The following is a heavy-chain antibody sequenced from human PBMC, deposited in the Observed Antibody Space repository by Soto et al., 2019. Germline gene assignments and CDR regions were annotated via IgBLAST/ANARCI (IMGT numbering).Heavy chain of an antibody. CDR1: GVNFNAYV. V-gene: IGHV3-23*01. J-gene: IGHJ6*02. D-gene: IGHD2-2*01. CDR2: ISFTGDSR. Sequence: PGGSLRLSCAASGVNFNAYVMNWVRQAPGKGLEWVSIISFTGDSRYYADSVKDRFTISRDNSQNTLYLQMNSLRAEDTAVYYCAKKSCSSPGCPYGMDVWGQGTTVTVSS. CDR3: AKKSCSSPGCPYGMDV.